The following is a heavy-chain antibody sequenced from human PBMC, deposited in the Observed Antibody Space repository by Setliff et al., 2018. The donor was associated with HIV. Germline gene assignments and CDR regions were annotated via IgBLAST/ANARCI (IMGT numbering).Heavy chain of an antibody. CDR1: GASDISYIW. Sequence: PSETLSLTCAVSGASDISYIWWSWVRQPPGKGLEWIGEVYHTGSTNLNPSLKSRVTISEDTSKNQFSLKVNSVTAADTAMYFCARVSTDYVWGSFLSSGPYYFDFWGQGALVTVSS. CDR3: ARVSTDYVWGSFLSSGPYYFDF. D-gene: IGHD3-16*01. CDR2: VYHTGST. J-gene: IGHJ4*02. V-gene: IGHV4-4*02.